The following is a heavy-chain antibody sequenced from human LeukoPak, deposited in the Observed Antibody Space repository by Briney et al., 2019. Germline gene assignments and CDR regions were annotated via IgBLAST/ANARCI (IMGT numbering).Heavy chain of an antibody. CDR2: ISGSGGST. CDR1: GFTVSSNY. Sequence: GGSLRLSCAASGFTVSSNYMSWVRQAPGNGLEWVSAISGSGGSTYYADSVKGRFTISRDNSKNTLYLQMNSLRAEDTAVYYCAKRSPGYYYDSSGYDDFDYWGQGTLVTVSS. V-gene: IGHV3-23*01. D-gene: IGHD3-22*01. J-gene: IGHJ4*02. CDR3: AKRSPGYYYDSSGYDDFDY.